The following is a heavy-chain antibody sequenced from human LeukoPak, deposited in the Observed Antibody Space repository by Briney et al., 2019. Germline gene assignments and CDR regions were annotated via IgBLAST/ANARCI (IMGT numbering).Heavy chain of an antibody. CDR2: ISSNGGST. J-gene: IGHJ4*02. CDR3: VKVEDYDILTGYYRHYFDY. V-gene: IGHV3-64D*06. D-gene: IGHD3-9*01. CDR1: GFTFSSCA. Sequence: PGGSLRLSCSASGFTFSSCAMHWVRQAPGKGLEYVSAISSNGGSTYYAESVKGRFTISRDNSKNTLYLQMSSLRAEDTAVYYCVKVEDYDILTGYYRHYFDYWGQGTLVTVSS.